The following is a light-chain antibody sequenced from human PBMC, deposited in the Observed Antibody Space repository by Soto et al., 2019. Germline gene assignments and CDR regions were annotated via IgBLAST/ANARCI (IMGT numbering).Light chain of an antibody. CDR1: SSEVGAYNY. CDR3: SSHTNISPYV. J-gene: IGLJ1*01. Sequence: QSVLTQPASVSGSPGQSITISCTGTSSEVGAYNYVSWYQQHPGKAPKLMIYDVSNRPSGVSNRFSGSKSGNTASLSISGLQAEDEADYYCSSHTNISPYVFGTGTKVTVL. CDR2: DVS. V-gene: IGLV2-14*01.